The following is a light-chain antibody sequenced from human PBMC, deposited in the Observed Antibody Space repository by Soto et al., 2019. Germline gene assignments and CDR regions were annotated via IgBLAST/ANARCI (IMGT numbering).Light chain of an antibody. V-gene: IGKV1-33*01. CDR1: QDITNY. CDR3: QHYDHLPIT. CDR2: DAS. J-gene: IGKJ5*01. Sequence: DIQMTQSPSSLSASVGDRVTITCQASQDITNYLNWYQQKPGRAPRLPLHDASSLETGVPSRFSGSGSGTDFTLTISSLQPEDVATYYCQHYDHLPITFGQGTRLEIK.